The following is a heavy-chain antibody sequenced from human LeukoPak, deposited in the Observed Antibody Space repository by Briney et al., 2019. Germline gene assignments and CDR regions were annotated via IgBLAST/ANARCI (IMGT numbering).Heavy chain of an antibody. CDR3: ARASYYDILTGYSLDY. D-gene: IGHD3-9*01. CDR2: IYYSGST. V-gene: IGHV4-59*08. Sequence: SETLSLTCTVSGGSISSYYWSWIRQPAGKGLEWIGYIYYSGSTNYNPSLKSRVTISVDTSKNQFSLKLSSVTAADTAVYYCARASYYDILTGYSLDYWGQGTLVTVSS. CDR1: GGSISSYY. J-gene: IGHJ4*02.